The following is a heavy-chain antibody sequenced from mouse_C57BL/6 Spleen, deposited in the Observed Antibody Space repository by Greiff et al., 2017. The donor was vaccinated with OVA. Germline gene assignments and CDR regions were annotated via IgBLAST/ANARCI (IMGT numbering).Heavy chain of an antibody. J-gene: IGHJ4*01. CDR2: IYPGDGDT. D-gene: IGHD1-1*01. CDR3: ARFITTVVDAMDY. V-gene: IGHV1-82*01. CDR1: GYAFSSSW. Sequence: VQLQQSGPELVKPGASVKISCKASGYAFSSSWMNWVKQRPGKGLEWIGRIYPGDGDTNYNGKFKGKATLTADKSSSTAYMQRSSLTSEDSAVYFCARFITTVVDAMDYWGQGTSVTVSS.